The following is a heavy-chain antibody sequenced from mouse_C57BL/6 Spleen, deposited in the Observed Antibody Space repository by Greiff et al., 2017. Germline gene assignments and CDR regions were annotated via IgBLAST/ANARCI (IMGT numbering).Heavy chain of an antibody. CDR3: TRDQGSYYVDY. V-gene: IGHV5-9-1*02. CDR1: GFTFSSYA. CDR2: SSGGGDYI. Sequence: DVKVEESGAGLVKPGGSLKLSCAASGFTFSSYAMSWVRQTPEKRLEWVAYSSGGGDYIYYADTVKGRFTISRDNAVNTLDRQMSSLKSEDTAMYYCTRDQGSYYVDYWGQGTTLTVSS. J-gene: IGHJ2*01.